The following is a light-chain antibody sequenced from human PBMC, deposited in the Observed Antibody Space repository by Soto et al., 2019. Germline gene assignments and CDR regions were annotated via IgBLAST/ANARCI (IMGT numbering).Light chain of an antibody. CDR3: QQYGSSRT. V-gene: IGKV3-20*01. CDR2: GAS. J-gene: IGKJ1*01. Sequence: EIGITHSPAPMSVSPGERATLSFRASQSISSSYLAWYQQKPGQAPRLLVYGASSRATGIPDRFSGSGSGTDFTLTVSRLEPEDFAVYYCQQYGSSRTFGQGTKVDIK. CDR1: QSISSSY.